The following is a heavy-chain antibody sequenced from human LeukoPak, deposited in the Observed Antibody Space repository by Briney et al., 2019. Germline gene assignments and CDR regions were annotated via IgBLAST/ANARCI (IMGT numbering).Heavy chain of an antibody. D-gene: IGHD3-22*01. V-gene: IGHV3-64*01. J-gene: IGHJ4*02. CDR2: ISSNGGST. CDR1: GFTFSSYA. Sequence: PGGSLRLSCAASGFTFSSYAMHWARQAPGKGLEYVSAISSNGGSTYYANSVKGRFTISRDNSKNTLYLQMGSLRAEDMAVYYCARDRRYYDSSGYSYYYFDYWGQGTLVTVSS. CDR3: ARDRRYYDSSGYSYYYFDY.